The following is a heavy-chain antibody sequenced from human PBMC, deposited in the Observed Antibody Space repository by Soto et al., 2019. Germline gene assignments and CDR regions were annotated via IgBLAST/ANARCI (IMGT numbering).Heavy chain of an antibody. CDR3: VAELYSGGGCCSFDF. V-gene: IGHV1-58*01. D-gene: IGHD2-21*02. Sequence: ASVKVSCKTSGFTFTNSAVQWVRQARGQRLEWIGWIIVASGRTNYAREVQERVTISRDTSTSTAYMELSGLRSEDTAVYYCVAELYSGGGCCSFDFWGQGTMVTVSS. J-gene: IGHJ3*01. CDR1: GFTFTNSA. CDR2: IIVASGRT.